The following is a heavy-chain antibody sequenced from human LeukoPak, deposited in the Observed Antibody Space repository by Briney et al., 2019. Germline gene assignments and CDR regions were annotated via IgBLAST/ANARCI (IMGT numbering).Heavy chain of an antibody. J-gene: IGHJ3*02. CDR1: GGTFSSYA. V-gene: IGHV1-69*01. CDR3: ARDLPLYSYGVRDAFDI. Sequence: SVKVSCKASGGTFSSYAISWVRQAPGQGLEWMGGSIPIFGTANYAQKFQGRVTITADESTSTADMELSSLRSEDTAVYYCARDLPLYSYGVRDAFDIWGQGTMVTVSS. D-gene: IGHD5-18*01. CDR2: SIPIFGTA.